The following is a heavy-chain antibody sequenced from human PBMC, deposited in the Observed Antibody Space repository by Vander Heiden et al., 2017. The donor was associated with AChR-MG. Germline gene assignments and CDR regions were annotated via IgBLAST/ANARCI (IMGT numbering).Heavy chain of an antibody. J-gene: IGHJ3*02. D-gene: IGHD7-27*01. CDR2: ISASGADT. Sequence: EVQLLESGGGLVQPGGSLRLPCAASGFPFSSYIMNGARQGPGKGLEWVSSISASGADTYYTDSVKGRFTISRDNSKNTLYLQMNSLRADDTAVYYCADRGTNWAAFDIWGQGTMVTVSS. CDR1: GFPFSSYI. V-gene: IGHV3-23*01. CDR3: ADRGTNWAAFDI.